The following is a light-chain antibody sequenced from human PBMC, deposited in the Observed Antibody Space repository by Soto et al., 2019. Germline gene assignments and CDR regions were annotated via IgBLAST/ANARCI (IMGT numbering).Light chain of an antibody. V-gene: IGKV1-5*01. CDR1: QSISSW. CDR2: DAS. J-gene: IGKJ2*01. Sequence: DIQMTQSPSTLSASVGDRVTITCRASQSISSWLAWYQQKPGKAPKLLIYDASSLESGVPSRFSGSGSGTEFTLTISSLQPDAFATYYCHQDNSYPVTFGQGTKLEIK. CDR3: HQDNSYPVT.